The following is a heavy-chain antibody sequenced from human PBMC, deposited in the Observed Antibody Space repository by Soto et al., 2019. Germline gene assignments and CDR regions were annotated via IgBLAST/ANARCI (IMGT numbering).Heavy chain of an antibody. CDR1: GGPFNNYY. D-gene: IGHD2-21*01. CDR2: INHTGSP. V-gene: IGHV4-34*01. Sequence: QLHLQQWGAGLLKPSETLSLTCAVYGGPFNNYYWSWIRQSPTKGLEWIGEINHTGSPNYNPSLRSRVTISIETSKKQISLKLSSVTAADTAVYYCASQVGIPNNRVGVVWGQGTLVTVSS. J-gene: IGHJ4*02. CDR3: ASQVGIPNNRVGVV.